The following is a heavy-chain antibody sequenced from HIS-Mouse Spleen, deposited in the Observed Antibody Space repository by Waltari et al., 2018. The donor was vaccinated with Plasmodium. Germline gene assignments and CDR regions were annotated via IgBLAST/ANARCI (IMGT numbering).Heavy chain of an antibody. Sequence: QVQLQESGPGLVMPSQTLSLTCTVPGGSISNAGYYWSWIRQHPGKGLEWIGYIYYSESTYYNPSLKSRVTISVDTSKNQFSLKLSSVTAADTAVYYCARSIAATVTFYFDYWGQGTLVTVSS. D-gene: IGHD6-13*01. CDR3: ARSIAATVTFYFDY. J-gene: IGHJ4*02. V-gene: IGHV4-31*03. CDR2: IYYSEST. CDR1: GGSISNAGYY.